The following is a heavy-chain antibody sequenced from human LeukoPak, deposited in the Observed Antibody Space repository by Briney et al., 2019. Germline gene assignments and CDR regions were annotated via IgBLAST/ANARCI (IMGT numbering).Heavy chain of an antibody. D-gene: IGHD6-13*01. CDR3: ARTGYSSTWAPLNHFDY. V-gene: IGHV4-59*08. CDR2: IYYSGST. CDR1: GGPMRSYY. Sequence: PSETLSLTCTVSGGPMRSYYWSWVRQPPGKGLDWIGYIYYSGSTNYNPSLKSRVTISVDTSKSQFSLKLSSLTAADTATYYCARTGYSSTWAPLNHFDYWGQGLLVTVST. J-gene: IGHJ4*02.